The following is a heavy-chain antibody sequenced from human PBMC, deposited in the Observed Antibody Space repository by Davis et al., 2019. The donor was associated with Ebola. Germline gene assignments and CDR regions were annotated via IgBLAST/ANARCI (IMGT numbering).Heavy chain of an antibody. D-gene: IGHD5-18*01. V-gene: IGHV3-33*07. Sequence: LSLTCAVYGGSFSGYFWSWIRQPPGKGMEWVAVIWNDGSHQYYADSVTGRFTISRDNSKNTLYVDMNNLRPEDTAVYYCARDPDGYSYVLDDWGQGTLVTVSS. CDR3: ARDPDGYSYVLDD. J-gene: IGHJ4*02. CDR1: GGSFSGYF. CDR2: IWNDGSHQ.